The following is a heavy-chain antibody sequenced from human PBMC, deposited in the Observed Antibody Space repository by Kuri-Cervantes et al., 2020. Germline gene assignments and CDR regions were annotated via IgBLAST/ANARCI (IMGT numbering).Heavy chain of an antibody. J-gene: IGHJ6*02. V-gene: IGHV4-4*07. CDR3: ARGYYGAGSYSIFYYYGMDV. D-gene: IGHD3-10*01. CDR2: IYTSGST. CDR1: GGSISSYY. Sequence: SETLSLTCTVSGGSISSYYWSWIRQPAGKGLEWIGRIYTSGSTNYNPSLKSRVTMSVDTSKNQFSLKLSSVTAADTAVYYCARGYYGAGSYSIFYYYGMDVWGQGTTVTVSS.